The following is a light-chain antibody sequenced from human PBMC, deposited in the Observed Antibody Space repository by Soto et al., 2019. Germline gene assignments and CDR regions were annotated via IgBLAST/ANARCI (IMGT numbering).Light chain of an antibody. Sequence: SSVLTQPPSVSVAPGQTARITCGGANLGTYSVHWYQQRPGQAPVLVVYDDSVRPSGIPERFSGSFSGNTATLTISRVAAGDEADYYCQVWHSGSDQGVFGGGTKLTVL. V-gene: IGLV3-21*02. CDR2: DDS. CDR3: QVWHSGSDQGV. CDR1: NLGTYS. J-gene: IGLJ2*01.